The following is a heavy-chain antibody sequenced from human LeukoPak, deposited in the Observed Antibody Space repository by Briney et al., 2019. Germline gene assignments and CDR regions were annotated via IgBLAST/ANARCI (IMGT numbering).Heavy chain of an antibody. J-gene: IGHJ4*02. V-gene: IGHV3-9*01. CDR2: ISWNSGSI. CDR3: ARPYCSSTSCYYYFDY. D-gene: IGHD2-2*01. Sequence: GRSLRLSCAASGFTFDDYAMHWVRQAPGKGLEWVSGISWNSGSIGYADSVKGRFTISRDNAKNSLYLQMNSLRAEDTALYYCARPYCSSTSCYYYFDYWGQGPRSPSPQ. CDR1: GFTFDDYA.